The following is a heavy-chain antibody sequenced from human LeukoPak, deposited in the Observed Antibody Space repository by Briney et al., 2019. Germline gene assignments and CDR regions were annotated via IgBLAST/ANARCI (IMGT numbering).Heavy chain of an antibody. CDR1: GFTFSSYW. D-gene: IGHD4-17*01. CDR3: AREYGHYYYYYMDV. Sequence: GGSLRLSCAASGFTFSSYWMSSVRQAPGKGLEWVANIKQDGSEKYYVDSVKGRFTISRDNAKNSLYLQMNSLRAEDTAVYYCAREYGHYYYYYMDVWGKGTTVTVSS. V-gene: IGHV3-7*01. J-gene: IGHJ6*03. CDR2: IKQDGSEK.